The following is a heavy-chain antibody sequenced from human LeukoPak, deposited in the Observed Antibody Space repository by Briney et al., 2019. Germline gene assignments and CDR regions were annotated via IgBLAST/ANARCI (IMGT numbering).Heavy chain of an antibody. CDR2: IIAGNGNT. J-gene: IGHJ4*02. CDR3: ARRNYGKLHFDY. Sequence: GASVKVSCKASGYTFTSYAIHWVRQAPGQSLEWMGWIIAGNGNTKYSQRFQGRVTLTTDTSTSTAYMELRNLRSDDTATYFCARRNYGKLHFDYWGQGTLVTVSS. V-gene: IGHV1-3*01. CDR1: GYTFTSYA. D-gene: IGHD1-7*01.